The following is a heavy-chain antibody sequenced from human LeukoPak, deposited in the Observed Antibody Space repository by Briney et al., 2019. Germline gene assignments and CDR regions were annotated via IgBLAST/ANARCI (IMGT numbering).Heavy chain of an antibody. D-gene: IGHD3-22*01. CDR2: INTSGGTT. Sequence: ASVKVSCKASGYIFTSYSMHWVRRAPGQGLEWMGIINTSGGTTNYAQKFQGRVTMTRDTSTSTVYMDLSSLRSEDTAMYYCARDRSHRYYHSTGYAFDYWGQGPLVTVSS. J-gene: IGHJ4*02. CDR1: GYIFTSYS. V-gene: IGHV1-46*01. CDR3: ARDRSHRYYHSTGYAFDY.